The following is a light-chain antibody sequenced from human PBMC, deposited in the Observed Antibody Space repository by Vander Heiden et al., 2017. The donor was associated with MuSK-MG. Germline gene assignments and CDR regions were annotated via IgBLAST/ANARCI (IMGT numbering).Light chain of an antibody. Sequence: DIQMTQSPSSLSASVGDRVTITCRASQSISSYLNWYQQKPGKAPKLLIYAASSLQSGVPSRFSGSGSGTDFTLTISRLQPEDFATYYCQQSDSTPQAFGQGTRLXIK. CDR2: AAS. J-gene: IGKJ5*01. CDR3: QQSDSTPQA. CDR1: QSISSY. V-gene: IGKV1-39*01.